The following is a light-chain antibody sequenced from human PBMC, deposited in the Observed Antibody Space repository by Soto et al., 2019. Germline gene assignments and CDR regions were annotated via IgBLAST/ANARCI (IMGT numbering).Light chain of an antibody. V-gene: IGKV1-39*01. Sequence: DIQVTQSPSSLSASVGDRATISCRASQKISRYLNWYQQKPGEAPKLLIYAASGLQNGVPSRFSGSGSGTDFTLTISSLQPEDFATYFCQQSYSILPFTFGGGTKVEIK. J-gene: IGKJ4*01. CDR3: QQSYSILPFT. CDR1: QKISRY. CDR2: AAS.